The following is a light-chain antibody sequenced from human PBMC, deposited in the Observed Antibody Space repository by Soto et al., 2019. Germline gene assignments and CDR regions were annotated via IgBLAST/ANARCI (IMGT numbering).Light chain of an antibody. CDR1: SSDVGGYNY. CDR3: SSYTSSSTPLV. CDR2: EVS. Sequence: QSALTQPASVSGSPGQSITISCTGTSSDVGGYNYVSWYQQHPGKAPKLMIYEVSNRPSGVSNRFSGSKSGNTASLTISELQAEDEADYYCSSYTSSSTPLVFGGGTKVTVL. V-gene: IGLV2-14*01. J-gene: IGLJ3*02.